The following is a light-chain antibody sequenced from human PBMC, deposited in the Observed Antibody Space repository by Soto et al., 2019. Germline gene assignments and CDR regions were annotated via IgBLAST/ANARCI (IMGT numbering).Light chain of an antibody. V-gene: IGKV1-5*01. J-gene: IGKJ4*01. CDR3: QQYDSFSLT. CDR1: QSISGW. Sequence: DIQMTHSPSTLSASVGDRVTITCLASQSISGWLAWYQQKPGRAPKLLIYDASNLESGVPSRFSGSGSGTEFTLSISSLQPDDFATYYCQQYDSFSLTFGGGTTVEIK. CDR2: DAS.